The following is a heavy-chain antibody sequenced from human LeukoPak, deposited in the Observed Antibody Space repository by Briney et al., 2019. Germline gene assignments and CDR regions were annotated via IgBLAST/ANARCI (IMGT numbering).Heavy chain of an antibody. J-gene: IGHJ4*02. CDR2: ISSSSSYI. D-gene: IGHD3-22*01. CDR1: GFTFSSYS. CDR3: AREPRSSGYYGVNY. V-gene: IGHV3-21*01. Sequence: GGSLRLSCAASGFTFSSYSMNWVRQAPGKGLEWVSSISSSSSYIYYADSVKGRFTISRDNAKNSLYLQMNSLRAEDTAVYYCAREPRSSGYYGVNYWGQGTLVTVSS.